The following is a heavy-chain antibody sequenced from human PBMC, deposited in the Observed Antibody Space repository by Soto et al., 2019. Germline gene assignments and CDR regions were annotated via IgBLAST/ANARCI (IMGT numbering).Heavy chain of an antibody. CDR3: ARDRNGGSPFDY. CDR2: IYYSGST. D-gene: IGHD2-15*01. CDR1: GGSISSGDYY. Sequence: SETLSLTCTVSGGSISSGDYYWSWIRQPPGKGLEWIGYIYYSGSTYYNPSLKSRVTISVDTSKNQFSLKLSSVTAADTAVYYCARDRNGGSPFDYWGQGTLVTVSS. V-gene: IGHV4-30-4*01. J-gene: IGHJ4*02.